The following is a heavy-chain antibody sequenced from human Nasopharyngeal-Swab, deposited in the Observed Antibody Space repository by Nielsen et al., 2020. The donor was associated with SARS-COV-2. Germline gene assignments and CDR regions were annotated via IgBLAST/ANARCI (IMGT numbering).Heavy chain of an antibody. V-gene: IGHV4-31*03. J-gene: IGHJ3*02. Sequence: SETLSLTCTVSGGSISSGGYYWSWIRQHPGKGLEWIGYIYYSGSTYYNPSLKSRVTISVDTSKNQFSLKLSSVIAADTAVYYCARVLTRNLVVALVLDAFDIWGQGTMVTVSS. CDR1: GGSISSGGYY. D-gene: IGHD2-15*01. CDR2: IYYSGST. CDR3: ARVLTRNLVVALVLDAFDI.